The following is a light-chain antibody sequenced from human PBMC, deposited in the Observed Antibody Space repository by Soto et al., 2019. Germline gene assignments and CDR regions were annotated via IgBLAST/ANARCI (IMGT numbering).Light chain of an antibody. J-gene: IGKJ1*01. CDR3: QHNDSYSLLT. Sequence: DIQMTQSPSTLSASVGEGVIITCRASQNIGGSLAWYQQRPGRDPKLLIYDASDLRSGVPSRFSGSGSGTEITLTISCLQSDVFPSYYCQHNDSYSLLTFGQGTSVDVK. CDR1: QNIGGS. CDR2: DAS. V-gene: IGKV1-5*01.